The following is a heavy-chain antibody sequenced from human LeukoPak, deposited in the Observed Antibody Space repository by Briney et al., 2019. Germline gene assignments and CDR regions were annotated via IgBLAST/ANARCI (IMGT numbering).Heavy chain of an antibody. CDR3: ARLYISGWYFDY. CDR1: GYSISSGYY. V-gene: IGHV4-38-2*01. D-gene: IGHD6-19*01. Sequence: PSETLSLTCAFSGYSISSGYYWGWIRQPPGKGLEWIGNIYHSGSTYYNPSLKSRVTMSVDTSKNQFSLKLSSVTAADTAVYYCARLYISGWYFDYWGQGTLVTVSS. CDR2: IYHSGST. J-gene: IGHJ4*02.